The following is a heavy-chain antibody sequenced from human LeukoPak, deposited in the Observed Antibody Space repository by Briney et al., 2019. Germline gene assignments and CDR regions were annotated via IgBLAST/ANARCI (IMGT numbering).Heavy chain of an antibody. CDR2: ISAFGDST. J-gene: IGHJ4*02. D-gene: IGHD2-21*01. Sequence: GGSLRLSCAASVLTFSSGCMKHHRQAPGKGLEWVSAISAFGDSTYYADSVKGRFTISRDNSKNTLYLQMNSLRAEDAAIYYCTLYSYWGQGTLVTVSS. CDR3: TLYSY. CDR1: VLTFSSGC. V-gene: IGHV3-23*01.